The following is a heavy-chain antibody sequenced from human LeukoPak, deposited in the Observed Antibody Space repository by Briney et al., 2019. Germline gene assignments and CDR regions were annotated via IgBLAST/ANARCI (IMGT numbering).Heavy chain of an antibody. V-gene: IGHV3-53*01. D-gene: IGHD6-13*01. Sequence: GGSLRLSCAASGFTVIDNYMSWVRQAPGKGLEWVSVMYSRGDTYYANSVKGRFTFSRDISKNTLYLQMNGLRNEDTAMYYCARDAPQVPAAGVLASWGQGTLVIVSS. CDR3: ARDAPQVPAAGVLAS. CDR1: GFTVIDNY. J-gene: IGHJ5*02. CDR2: MYSRGDT.